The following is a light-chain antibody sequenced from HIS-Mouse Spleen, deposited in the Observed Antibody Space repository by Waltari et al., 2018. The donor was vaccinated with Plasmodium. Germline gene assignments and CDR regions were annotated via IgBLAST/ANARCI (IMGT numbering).Light chain of an antibody. Sequence: QSALTQPRSVSGSPGPSVTIPCTGTSSDVGGYYYVHWYQQHPGKAPKLMIYDVSKRPSGVPDRFSGSKSGNTASLTISGLQAEDEADYYCCSYAGSYTLVFGGGTKLTVL. J-gene: IGLJ2*01. CDR3: CSYAGSYTLV. V-gene: IGLV2-11*01. CDR2: DVS. CDR1: SSDVGGYYY.